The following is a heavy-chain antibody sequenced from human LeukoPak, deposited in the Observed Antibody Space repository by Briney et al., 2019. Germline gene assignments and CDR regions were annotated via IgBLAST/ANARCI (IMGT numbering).Heavy chain of an antibody. J-gene: IGHJ4*02. CDR1: GGSFSGFY. Sequence: SETLSLTCAVYGGSFSGFYWSWIRQPPRKWLEWIGEINHSGSTNYNPSLKSRVTISVDTSKNQFSLKLSSVTAADTAVYYCARGLYCSSTSCYGSGLGYWVQGTLVTVSS. CDR2: INHSGST. V-gene: IGHV4-34*01. CDR3: ARGLYCSSTSCYGSGLGY. D-gene: IGHD2-2*01.